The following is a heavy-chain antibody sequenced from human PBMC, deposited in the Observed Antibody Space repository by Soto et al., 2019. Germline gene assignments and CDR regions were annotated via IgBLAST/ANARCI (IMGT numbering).Heavy chain of an antibody. CDR2: IIPIFGTA. D-gene: IGHD4-17*01. Sequence: QVQLVQSGAEVKKPGSSVKVSCKASGGTFSSYAISWVRQAPGQGLEWMGGIIPIFGTANYAQKFQGRVTITAVESTCTFYMELSSLRYEETAVYYCASAYHYAEYFDYWCQGVQVTVCS. CDR1: GGTFSSYA. J-gene: IGHJ4*02. V-gene: IGHV1-69*12. CDR3: ASAYHYAEYFDY.